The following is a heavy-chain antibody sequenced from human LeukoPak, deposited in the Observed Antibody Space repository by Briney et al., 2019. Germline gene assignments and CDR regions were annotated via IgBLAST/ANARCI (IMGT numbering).Heavy chain of an antibody. CDR1: GFTFSSYA. J-gene: IGHJ4*02. V-gene: IGHV3-30*04. Sequence: PGGSLRLSCAASGFTFSSYAMHWVRQAPGKGLEWVAVISYHGSNKYYADSVKGRFTISRDNSKNTLYLQMNRLNVEGPAGHFLAIGSGSYGYWGQGTLVTVSS. D-gene: IGHD1-26*01. CDR3: AIGSGSYGY. CDR2: ISYHGSNK.